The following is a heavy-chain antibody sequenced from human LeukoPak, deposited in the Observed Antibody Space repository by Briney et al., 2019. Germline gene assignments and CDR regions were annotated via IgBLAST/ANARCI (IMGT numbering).Heavy chain of an antibody. D-gene: IGHD3-22*01. CDR2: ISYDGINE. V-gene: IGHV3-30-3*01. CDR3: ARGGYFDSTAHGGAFY. Sequence: QPGGSLRLSCAASGFTFSNHAMHWVRQAPGKGLEWVAVISYDGINEYYADSAKGRFTISRDNSKNTLSLQMNSLRAEDTAVYYCARGGYFDSTAHGGAFYWGQGTLVTVSS. J-gene: IGHJ4*02. CDR1: GFTFSNHA.